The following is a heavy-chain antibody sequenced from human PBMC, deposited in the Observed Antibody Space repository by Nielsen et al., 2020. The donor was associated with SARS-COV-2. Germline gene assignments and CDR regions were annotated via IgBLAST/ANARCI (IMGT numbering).Heavy chain of an antibody. V-gene: IGHV3-30-3*01. CDR2: ISYNGVNQ. CDR3: ARGAVYYMDV. J-gene: IGHJ6*03. Sequence: GESLKISCAASHFDFNTYAMLWVRQAPGKGLEWVALISYNGVNQHYADSVKGRFTISRDDSKSTLFLQMDSLRREDTAVYYCARGAVYYMDVWGKGTTVTVSS. CDR1: HFDFNTYA.